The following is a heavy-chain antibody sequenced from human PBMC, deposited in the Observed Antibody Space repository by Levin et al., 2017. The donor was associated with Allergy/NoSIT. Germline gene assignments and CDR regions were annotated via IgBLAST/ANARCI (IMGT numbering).Heavy chain of an antibody. CDR1: GFSINGYE. CDR3: ARGTVTMFSADL. V-gene: IGHV3-48*03. CDR2: ISFGGTPI. Sequence: GGSLRLSCAASGFSINGYEFNWVRQAPGKGLEWISYISFGGTPIYYADSVKGRFTISRDDAKKSLYLQMNSLKPEDTAVYYCARGTVTMFSADLWGPGTLVTVSS. J-gene: IGHJ5*02. D-gene: IGHD4-17*01.